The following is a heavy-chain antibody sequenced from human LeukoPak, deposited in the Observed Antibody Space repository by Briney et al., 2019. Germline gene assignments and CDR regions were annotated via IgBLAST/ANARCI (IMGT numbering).Heavy chain of an antibody. V-gene: IGHV4-34*01. CDR1: GGSFCGYY. Sequence: SETLSLTCAVYGGSFCGYYWSWIRQPPGKGREWIGEINHSGSTNYNPSLKSRAPLSVAPSKHPFSLKLRFATAADPDVYYCARGSTSYYDSSGYYRKRAFDYWGQGTLVTVSS. D-gene: IGHD3-22*01. CDR3: ARGSTSYYDSSGYYRKRAFDY. CDR2: INHSGST. J-gene: IGHJ4*02.